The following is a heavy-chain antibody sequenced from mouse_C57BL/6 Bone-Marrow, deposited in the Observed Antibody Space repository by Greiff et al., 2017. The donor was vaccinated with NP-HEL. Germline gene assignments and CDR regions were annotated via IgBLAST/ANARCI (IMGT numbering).Heavy chain of an antibody. J-gene: IGHJ3*01. CDR3: ARHDYDSLFAY. V-gene: IGHV5-6*02. CDR2: ISSGGSYT. CDR1: GFPFSSYG. D-gene: IGHD2-4*01. Sequence: DVMLVESGGDLVKPGGSLKLSCAASGFPFSSYGMSWVRQTPDKRLAWVATISSGGSYTYYPDSVKGRFTISSENAKNTLYQQMSSLKSEDKAMYYCARHDYDSLFAYWGQGTLVTVSA.